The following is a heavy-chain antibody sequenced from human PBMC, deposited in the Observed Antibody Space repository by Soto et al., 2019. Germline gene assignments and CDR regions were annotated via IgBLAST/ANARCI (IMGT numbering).Heavy chain of an antibody. V-gene: IGHV3-23*01. J-gene: IGHJ3*02. D-gene: IGHD6-25*01. CDR3: ARAPAMYSSGWPQYYAFDI. CDR1: GFTFSSYA. CDR2: ISGSGGST. Sequence: GGSLRLSCAASGFTFSSYAMSWVRQAPGKGLEWVSAISGSGGSTYYADSVKGRFTISRDNSKNTLYLQMNSLRAEDTAVYYCARAPAMYSSGWPQYYAFDIWGQGTMVTVSS.